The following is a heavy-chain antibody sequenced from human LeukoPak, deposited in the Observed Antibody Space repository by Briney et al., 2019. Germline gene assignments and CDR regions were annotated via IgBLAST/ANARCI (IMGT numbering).Heavy chain of an antibody. D-gene: IGHD3-10*01. CDR2: IYHSGST. CDR3: ARVIVMVRGVIQSHYFDY. J-gene: IGHJ4*02. V-gene: IGHV4-4*02. Sequence: SGTLSPTCAVSGGSISSSNWWSWVRQPPGKGLEWIGEIYHSGSTNYNPSLKSRVTISVDKSKNQFSLKLSSVTAADTAVYYCARVIVMVRGVIQSHYFDYWGQGTLVTVSS. CDR1: GGSISSSNW.